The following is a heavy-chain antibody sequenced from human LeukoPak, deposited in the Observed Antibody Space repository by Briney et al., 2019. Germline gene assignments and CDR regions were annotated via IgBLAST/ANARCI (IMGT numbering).Heavy chain of an antibody. V-gene: IGHV4-59*01. CDR3: ASRRSSGVCDY. CDR2: ASFSETT. J-gene: IGHJ4*02. CDR1: GGSFSGYY. D-gene: IGHD2-8*01. Sequence: SETLSLTCAVYGGSFSGYYWTWIRQPPGKGLEWIGYASFSETTDYNPSLKNRVTISVDTSKNQFSLKLNSVTAADTAVYYCASRRSSGVCDYWGQGTLVTVSS.